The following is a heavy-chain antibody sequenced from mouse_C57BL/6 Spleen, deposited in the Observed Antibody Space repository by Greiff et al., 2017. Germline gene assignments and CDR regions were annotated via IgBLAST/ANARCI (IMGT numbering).Heavy chain of an antibody. J-gene: IGHJ4*01. D-gene: IGHD1-3*01. V-gene: IGHV5-17*01. CDR1: GFTFSDYG. CDR3: ARITGKGAMDY. Sequence: EVQLVESGGGLVKPGGSLKLSCAASGFTFSDYGMHWVRQAPEKGLEWVAYISSGSSTIYYADTVKGRFTISRDNAKNTLFLQMTSLRSEDTAMYYCARITGKGAMDYWGQGTSVTVSS. CDR2: ISSGSSTI.